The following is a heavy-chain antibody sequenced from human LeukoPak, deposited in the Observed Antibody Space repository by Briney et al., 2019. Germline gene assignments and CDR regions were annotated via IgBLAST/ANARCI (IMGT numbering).Heavy chain of an antibody. V-gene: IGHV1-2*04. D-gene: IGHD4-17*01. CDR1: GYTFTGYY. CDR3: ARSGGDYGDYPFDY. CDR2: INPNSGGT. J-gene: IGHJ4*02. Sequence: AASVKVSCKASGYTFTGYYMHWVRQAPGQGLEWMGWINPNSGGTNYAQKFQGWVTMTRDTSISTAYMELSRLRSDDTAVYYCARSGGDYGDYPFDYWGQGTLVTVSS.